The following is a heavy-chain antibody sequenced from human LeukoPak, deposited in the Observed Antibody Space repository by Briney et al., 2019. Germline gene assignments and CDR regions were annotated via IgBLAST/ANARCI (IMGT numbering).Heavy chain of an antibody. CDR1: GFTFSSYG. CDR3: AKDMRGGAGTHNFDY. J-gene: IGHJ4*02. CDR2: IRYDGSNK. Sequence: GGSLRLSCAASGFTFSSYGMHWVRQAPGKGLEWVAFIRYDGSNKYYADSVKGRFTISRDNSKNTVYLQMNSLTAEDTATYYCAKDMRGGAGTHNFDYWGQGTQVTVSS. D-gene: IGHD1-7*01. V-gene: IGHV3-30*02.